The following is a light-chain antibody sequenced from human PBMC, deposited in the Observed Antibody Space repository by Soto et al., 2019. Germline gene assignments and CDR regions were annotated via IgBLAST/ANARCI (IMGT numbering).Light chain of an antibody. CDR3: QFYGGPPKT. Sequence: EILMTQSPGTLSLSPGERGTLSCRASQSVSSNFLAWYQQKPGQAPRLLIFDASTRATGIPDRFTGSGSGTDFTLTISRLEPEDFAVYYCQFYGGPPKTFGQGTKVDIK. CDR2: DAS. J-gene: IGKJ1*01. CDR1: QSVSSNF. V-gene: IGKV3-20*01.